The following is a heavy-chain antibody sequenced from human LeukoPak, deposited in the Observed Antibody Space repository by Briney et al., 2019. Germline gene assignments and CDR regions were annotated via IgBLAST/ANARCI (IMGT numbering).Heavy chain of an antibody. V-gene: IGHV3-48*03. J-gene: IGHJ4*02. D-gene: IGHD3-22*01. CDR1: GFTFSSYE. Sequence: GGSLRLSCAASGFTFSSYEMNWVRQAPGKGLEWVSYISSSGSTIYYADSVKGRFTISRDNAKNSLYLQMNSLGAEDTAVYYCASLYYYDSSGYYPGDYWGQGTLVTVSS. CDR2: ISSSGSTI. CDR3: ASLYYYDSSGYYPGDY.